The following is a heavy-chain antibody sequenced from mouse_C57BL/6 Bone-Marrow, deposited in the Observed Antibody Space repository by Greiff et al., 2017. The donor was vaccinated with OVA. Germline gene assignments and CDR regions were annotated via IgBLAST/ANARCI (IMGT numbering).Heavy chain of an antibody. J-gene: IGHJ3*01. CDR2: ISSGGSYT. CDR1: GFTFSSYG. D-gene: IGHD3-2*02. Sequence: DVMLVESGGDLVKPGGSLKLSCAASGFTFSSYGMSWVRQTPDKRLEWVATISSGGSYTYYPDSVKGRFTISRDNAKNTLYLQMSSLKSEDTAMYYCARHEQLRLRRSVAYWGQGTLVTVSA. CDR3: ARHEQLRLRRSVAY. V-gene: IGHV5-6*02.